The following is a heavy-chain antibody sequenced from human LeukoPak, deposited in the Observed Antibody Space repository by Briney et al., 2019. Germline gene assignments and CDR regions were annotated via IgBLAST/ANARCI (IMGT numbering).Heavy chain of an antibody. V-gene: IGHV4-59*01. CDR3: ARGYSSGWYAFDI. CDR2: IYYSGST. Sequence: SETLSLTCTVSGGSMSSYYWSWIRQPPGKRLEWIGYIYYSGSTSYNPSLKSRVTISVDTSKNQFSLKLTSVTAADTAVYYCARGYSSGWYAFDIWGQGTMVTVSS. J-gene: IGHJ3*02. CDR1: GGSMSSYY. D-gene: IGHD6-19*01.